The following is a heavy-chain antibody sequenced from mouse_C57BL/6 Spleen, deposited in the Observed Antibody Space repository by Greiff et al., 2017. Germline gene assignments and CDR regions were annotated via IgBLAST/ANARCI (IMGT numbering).Heavy chain of an antibody. CDR2: INPGSGGT. V-gene: IGHV1-54*01. J-gene: IGHJ1*03. CDR3: ARFHGSNWYFDV. D-gene: IGHD1-1*01. CDR1: GYAFTNYL. Sequence: QVQLKESGAELVRPGTSVKVSCKASGYAFTNYLIEWVKQRPGQGLEWIGVINPGSGGTNYNEKFKGKATLTADKSSSTAYMQLSSLTSEDSAVYFCARFHGSNWYFDVWGTGTTVTVSS.